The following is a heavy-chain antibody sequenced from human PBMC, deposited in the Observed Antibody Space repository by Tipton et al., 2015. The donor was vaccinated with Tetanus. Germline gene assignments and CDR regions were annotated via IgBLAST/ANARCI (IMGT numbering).Heavy chain of an antibody. D-gene: IGHD2-15*01. CDR3: VRPDRYCSGGSCYLALDS. J-gene: IGHJ5*01. Sequence: QLVQSGPEVKEPGSSVRVSCKTSGGSFKSYAVSWVRQAPGQGLEWMGGIFPQFGTSNYAPQFQDRVTMTADTSTGTVYMDLSRLRSADTAVYYCVRPDRYCSGGSCYLALDSWGQGTLITVSS. V-gene: IGHV1-69*06. CDR2: IFPQFGTS. CDR1: GGSFKSYA.